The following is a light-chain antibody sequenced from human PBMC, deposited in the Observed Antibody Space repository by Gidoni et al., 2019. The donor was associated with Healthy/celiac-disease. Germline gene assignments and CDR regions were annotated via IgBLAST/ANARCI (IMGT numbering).Light chain of an antibody. V-gene: IGLV2-8*01. J-gene: IGLJ3*02. CDR1: SSDVGGYNY. Sequence: QSALTQPPSASGPPGQSVTISCTGTSSDVGGYNYVSWYQQHPGKAPKLMIYEVSKRPSGFPDRFSGSKSGNTASLTVSGLQAEDEADYYCSSYAGSNNWVFDGGTKLTVL. CDR2: EVS. CDR3: SSYAGSNNWV.